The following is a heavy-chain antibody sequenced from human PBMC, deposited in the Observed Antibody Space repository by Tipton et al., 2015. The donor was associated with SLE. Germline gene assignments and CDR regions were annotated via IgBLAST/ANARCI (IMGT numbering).Heavy chain of an antibody. CDR2: INHSGST. CDR1: GGSFSGYY. V-gene: IGHV4-34*01. D-gene: IGHD6-13*01. CDR3: ARLEGQRLVGYFDL. J-gene: IGHJ2*01. Sequence: TLSLTCAVYGGSFSGYYWSWIRQPPGKGLEWIGEINHSGSTNYNPSLKSRVTISVDTSKNQFSLKLSSVTAADTAVYYCARLEGQRLVGYFDLWGRGTLVTVSS.